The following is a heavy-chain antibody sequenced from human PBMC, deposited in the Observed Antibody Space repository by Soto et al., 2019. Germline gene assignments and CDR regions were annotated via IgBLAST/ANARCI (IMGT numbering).Heavy chain of an antibody. CDR2: IIPIFGTA. V-gene: IGHV1-69*12. J-gene: IGHJ5*02. Sequence: QVQLVQSGAEVKKPGSSVKVSCKASGGTFSSYAISWVRQAPGQGLEWMGGIIPIFGTANYAQKFQGRVTNTADESTRPAYMEVSRLRFVDTAVYYCARWEGYDSSGFSYGWFGPWGQGTLVTVSS. D-gene: IGHD3-22*01. CDR1: GGTFSSYA. CDR3: ARWEGYDSSGFSYGWFGP.